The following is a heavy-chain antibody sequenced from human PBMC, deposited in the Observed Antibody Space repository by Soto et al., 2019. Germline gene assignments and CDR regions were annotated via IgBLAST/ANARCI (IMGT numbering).Heavy chain of an antibody. Sequence: SETLSLTCTVSGGSVSSGSYYWSWIRRPPGKGLEWIGYIHNSGSTKYNPSLKSRVTMSLDTSKNQFSLKLSSVTAADAAVYYCATTGVVGASGAFDIWGQGTMVTVSS. V-gene: IGHV4-61*01. D-gene: IGHD1-26*01. CDR2: IHNSGST. CDR1: GGSVSSGSYY. CDR3: ATTGVVGASGAFDI. J-gene: IGHJ3*02.